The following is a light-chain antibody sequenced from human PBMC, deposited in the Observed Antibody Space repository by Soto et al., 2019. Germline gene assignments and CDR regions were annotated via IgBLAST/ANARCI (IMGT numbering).Light chain of an antibody. J-gene: IGKJ1*01. V-gene: IGKV3-15*01. CDR1: QGVSSN. CDR3: QQYNNWPLT. CDR2: GAS. Sequence: EIVMTQSPATLSVSPGERAILSCRASQGVSSNLAWYQQKPGQAPRLLIYGASTRAPGIPARFSGSGSGTEFTLTISSLQSEDFAVYYCQQYNNWPLTFGQGTKVEIK.